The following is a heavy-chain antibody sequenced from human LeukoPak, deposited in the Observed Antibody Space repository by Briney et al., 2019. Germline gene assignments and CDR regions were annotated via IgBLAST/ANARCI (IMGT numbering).Heavy chain of an antibody. V-gene: IGHV3-21*01. CDR2: ISSSNSDI. J-gene: IGHJ4*02. D-gene: IGHD2-21*01. CDR3: ARWGLSYTIDY. Sequence: GGSLRLSCAASGFTFTSYTMNWVRQAPGKGLEWLSSISSSNSDISYADSVKGRFTISRDDAKTSLYLQMDSLRAEDTAVYSCARWGLSYTIDYWGQGTLVTVSS. CDR1: GFTFTSYT.